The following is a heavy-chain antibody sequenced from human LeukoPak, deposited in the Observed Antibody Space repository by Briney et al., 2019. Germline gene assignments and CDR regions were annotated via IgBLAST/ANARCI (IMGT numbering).Heavy chain of an antibody. CDR3: ASFGSLRYFDSLV. CDR1: GGSISSYY. D-gene: IGHD3-9*01. CDR2: IYYSGST. Sequence: SETLSLTCTVSGGSISSYYWSWIRQPPGKGLEGVGDIYYSGSTNYNPSLKSRVTISVDTSKNQCSLKLSSVTAADTAVSYCASFGSLRYFDSLVWGQGTLVTVSS. J-gene: IGHJ4*02. V-gene: IGHV4-59*08.